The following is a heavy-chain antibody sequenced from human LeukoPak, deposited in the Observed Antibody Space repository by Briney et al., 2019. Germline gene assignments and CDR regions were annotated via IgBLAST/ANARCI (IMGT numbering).Heavy chain of an antibody. CDR3: AKKPATTKFPFDI. D-gene: IGHD1-1*01. Sequence: GGSLRLSCVGSGFSFSTYDMGWVRQTPGKGLEWVSAISTTGGYTEDADSVKGRFTIPRDNSRNTLFLQMHSLRAEDTAVYYCAKKPATTKFPFDIWGQGTLVTVSP. J-gene: IGHJ4*02. CDR1: GFSFSTYD. V-gene: IGHV3-23*01. CDR2: ISTTGGYT.